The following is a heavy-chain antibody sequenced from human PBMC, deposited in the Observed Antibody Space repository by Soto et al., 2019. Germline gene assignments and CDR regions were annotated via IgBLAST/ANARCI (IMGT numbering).Heavy chain of an antibody. Sequence: QITLKESGPTLVKPTQTLTLTYTFSGFSLNISEVGVGWIRQPPGKALEWLSLIYWDDDKRYSPSLKSRLTITKDTSKNQVVLTMTNMDPVDTATYYCALRRKSGGYYNWFDPWGQGTLVTVSS. CDR2: IYWDDDK. J-gene: IGHJ5*02. CDR3: ALRRKSGGYYNWFDP. CDR1: GFSLNISEVG. V-gene: IGHV2-5*02. D-gene: IGHD2-21*02.